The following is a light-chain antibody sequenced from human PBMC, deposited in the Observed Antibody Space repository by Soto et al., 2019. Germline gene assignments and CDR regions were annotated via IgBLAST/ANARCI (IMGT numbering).Light chain of an antibody. CDR2: GAS. CDR1: QSIGKH. J-gene: IGKJ5*01. V-gene: IGKV1-39*01. CDR3: LQSYTSPTT. Sequence: DIQMPQSPSFLSASVGDRVTITCRASQSIGKHLNWYQQKPGKAPKFLIYGASTLQSGVPSRFTGSGSGTDFTLTLNSLQAEDFATYYCLQSYTSPTTCGQGTRLEI.